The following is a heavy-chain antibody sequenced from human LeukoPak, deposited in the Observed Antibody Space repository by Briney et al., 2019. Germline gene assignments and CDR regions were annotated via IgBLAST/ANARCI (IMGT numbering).Heavy chain of an antibody. J-gene: IGHJ4*02. CDR2: IRYDGSNK. CDR1: GFTFSSYG. Sequence: GGSLRLSCAASGFTFSSYGMHWVRQAPGKGLEWVAFIRYDGSNKYYADSVEGRFTISRDNSKNTLYLQMNSLRAEDTAVYYCAKVYLSQSPFDYRGQGTLVTVSS. V-gene: IGHV3-30*02. D-gene: IGHD2-21*01. CDR3: AKVYLSQSPFDY.